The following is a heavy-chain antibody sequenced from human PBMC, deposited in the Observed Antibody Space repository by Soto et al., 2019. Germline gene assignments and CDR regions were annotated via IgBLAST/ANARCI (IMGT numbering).Heavy chain of an antibody. Sequence: GGSLRLSCAASGFTFSDYYMNWIRQAPGKGLEWVSYISSSSYTNYADSVKGRFTISRDNAKNSLYLQMNSLRAEDTAVYYCARDVYDILTGYYNRYMDVWGQGTTVTVSS. CDR2: ISSSSYT. CDR3: ARDVYDILTGYYNRYMDV. CDR1: GFTFSDYY. D-gene: IGHD3-9*01. J-gene: IGHJ6*02. V-gene: IGHV3-11*05.